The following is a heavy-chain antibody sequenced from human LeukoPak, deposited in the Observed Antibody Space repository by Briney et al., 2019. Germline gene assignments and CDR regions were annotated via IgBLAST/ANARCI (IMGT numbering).Heavy chain of an antibody. Sequence: SETLSLTCAVYGGTFSGYYWNWVRQPPGKGLEWIGEIYHSGSTNYNPSLKSRVTISVDKSKNQFSLKLSSVTAADTAVYYCARSSSGSYYAVYFDYWGQGTLVTVSS. CDR1: GGTFSGYY. V-gene: IGHV4-34*01. J-gene: IGHJ4*02. D-gene: IGHD3-10*01. CDR3: ARSSSGSYYAVYFDY. CDR2: IYHSGST.